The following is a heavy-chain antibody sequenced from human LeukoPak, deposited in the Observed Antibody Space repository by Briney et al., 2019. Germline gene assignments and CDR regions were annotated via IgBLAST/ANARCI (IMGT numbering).Heavy chain of an antibody. V-gene: IGHV3-11*04. CDR2: ISSSGSTI. Sequence: VKPGGSLRLSCAASGFTFSDYYMSWIRRAPGKGLEWVSYISSSGSTIYYADSVKGRFTISRDNAKNSLYLQMNSLRAEDTAVYYCARAYDFWSGYHYYYYYMDVWGKGTTVTVSS. J-gene: IGHJ6*03. CDR1: GFTFSDYY. D-gene: IGHD3-3*01. CDR3: ARAYDFWSGYHYYYYYMDV.